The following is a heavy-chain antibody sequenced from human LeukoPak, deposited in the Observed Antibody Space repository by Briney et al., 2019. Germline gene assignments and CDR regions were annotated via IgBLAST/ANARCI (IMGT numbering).Heavy chain of an antibody. Sequence: PSETLSLTCTVSGGSISSSSYYWGWIRQPPGKGLEWIGSIYYSGSTYYNPSLKSRVTISVDTSKNQFSLKLSSVTAADTAVYYCARHASYSSSSGGFDYWGQGTLVTVSS. D-gene: IGHD6-6*01. J-gene: IGHJ4*02. CDR1: GGSISSSSYY. CDR2: IYYSGST. V-gene: IGHV4-39*01. CDR3: ARHASYSSSSGGFDY.